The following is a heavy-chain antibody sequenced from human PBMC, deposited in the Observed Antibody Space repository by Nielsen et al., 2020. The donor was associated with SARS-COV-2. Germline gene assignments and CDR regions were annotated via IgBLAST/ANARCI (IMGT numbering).Heavy chain of an antibody. V-gene: IGHV4-59*13. D-gene: IGHD3-3*01. Sequence: SETLSLTCTVSGGSIYNYYWTWFRQPPGKGPEWIGYIHYSGRTNYNPSLRSRVTMAVDTSKNHFSLNLNSVTAADTAVYYCARTTISAVVILDYWGQGILVTVSS. CDR2: IHYSGRT. J-gene: IGHJ4*02. CDR1: GGSIYNYY. CDR3: ARTTISAVVILDY.